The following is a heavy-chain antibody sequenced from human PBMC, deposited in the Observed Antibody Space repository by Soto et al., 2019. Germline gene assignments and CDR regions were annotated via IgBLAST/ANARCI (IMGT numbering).Heavy chain of an antibody. Sequence: QVQLVQSGAEVKKPGSSVKVSCKASGGTFSSYTISWVRQAPGQGLEWMGRIIPILGIANYAQKFQGRVTITADKSTSTAYRELSSLRSEDAAVYYCAYTVHGDYNAFDIWGQGTMVTVSS. J-gene: IGHJ3*02. V-gene: IGHV1-69*02. D-gene: IGHD4-17*01. CDR2: IIPILGIA. CDR3: AYTVHGDYNAFDI. CDR1: GGTFSSYT.